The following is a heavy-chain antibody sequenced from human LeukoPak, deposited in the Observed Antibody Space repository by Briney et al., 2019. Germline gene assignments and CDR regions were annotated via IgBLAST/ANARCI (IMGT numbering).Heavy chain of an antibody. Sequence: GASVKVSCKASGGTLGRYPVNWVRQAPAQGLQWMGRITPLLGTTNYAQKFQARVTMTRDTSISTAYMELSRLRSDDTAVYYCARVKALIWELISPLDIWGQGTMVTVSS. D-gene: IGHD1-26*01. V-gene: IGHV1-69*08. CDR1: GGTLGRYP. J-gene: IGHJ3*02. CDR3: ARVKALIWELISPLDI. CDR2: ITPLLGTT.